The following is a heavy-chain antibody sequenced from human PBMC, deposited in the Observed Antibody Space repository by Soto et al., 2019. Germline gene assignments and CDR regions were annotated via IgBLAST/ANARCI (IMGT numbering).Heavy chain of an antibody. V-gene: IGHV3-23*01. CDR3: AKERLERRLVFDY. CDR1: GFPFSRYP. Sequence: PGGSLILSCTSSGFPFSRYPMTWVRTAPGKGLEWVSTIGGSDGNTYYADSEKGRFTISRDNSKNTLYLQMDSLRAEDTAIDYCAKERLERRLVFDYWGQGTRVNVS. J-gene: IGHJ4*02. CDR2: IGGSDGNT. D-gene: IGHD1-1*01.